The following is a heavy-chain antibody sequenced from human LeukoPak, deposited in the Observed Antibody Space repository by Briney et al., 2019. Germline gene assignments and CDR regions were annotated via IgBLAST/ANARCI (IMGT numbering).Heavy chain of an antibody. CDR3: ARPRITDHYYYGMDV. J-gene: IGHJ6*02. CDR2: ISYDGSNK. Sequence: GGSLRLSCAASGFTFSSYAMHWVRQAPGKGLEWVAVISYDGSNKYYADSVKGRFTISRDNSKNTLYLQMNSLRAEDTAVYYCARPRITDHYYYGMDVWGQGTTVTVSS. V-gene: IGHV3-30-3*01. CDR1: GFTFSSYA. D-gene: IGHD3-16*01.